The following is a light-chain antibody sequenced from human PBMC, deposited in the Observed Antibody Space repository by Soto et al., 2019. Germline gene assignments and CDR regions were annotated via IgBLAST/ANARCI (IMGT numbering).Light chain of an antibody. CDR3: QQRNVWPPIT. CDR1: QSIHTS. V-gene: IGKV3-11*01. J-gene: IGKJ5*01. CDR2: DST. Sequence: FLTQYPATLSLSPGERATLSGMSSQSIHTSLAWYQQKPGQPPRLVVYDSTLRANGVPDRFGGSRSGTEFTLTINNLEPEDFAVYYCQQRNVWPPITFGQGTRLEI.